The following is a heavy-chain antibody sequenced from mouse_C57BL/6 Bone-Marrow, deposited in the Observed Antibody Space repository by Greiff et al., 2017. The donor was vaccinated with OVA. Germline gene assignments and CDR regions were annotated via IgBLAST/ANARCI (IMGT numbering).Heavy chain of an antibody. D-gene: IGHD2-5*01. V-gene: IGHV1-69*01. CDR2: IDPSDSYT. J-gene: IGHJ4*01. CDR1: GYTFTSYW. CDR3: AREGAYYSNFDYYAMDY. Sequence: VQLQQSGAELVMPGASVKLSCKASGYTFTSYWMHWVKQRPGQGLEWIGEIDPSDSYTNYNQKFKGKSTLTVDKSSSTAYMQLSSLTSEDSAVYYCAREGAYYSNFDYYAMDYWGQGTSVTVSS.